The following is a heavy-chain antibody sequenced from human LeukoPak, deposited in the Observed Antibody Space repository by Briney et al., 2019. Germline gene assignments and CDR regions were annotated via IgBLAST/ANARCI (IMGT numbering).Heavy chain of an antibody. CDR1: GFTFSSHG. CDR2: ISYDGSNK. Sequence: GRSLRLSCAASGFTFSSHGMHWVRQAPGKGLEWVAVISYDGSNKYYADSVKGRFTISRDNSKNTLYLQMNSLRAEDTAVYYCAKSADCSSTSCPKLYYYYGMDVWGQGTTVTVSS. CDR3: AKSADCSSTSCPKLYYYYGMDV. J-gene: IGHJ6*02. V-gene: IGHV3-30*18. D-gene: IGHD2-2*01.